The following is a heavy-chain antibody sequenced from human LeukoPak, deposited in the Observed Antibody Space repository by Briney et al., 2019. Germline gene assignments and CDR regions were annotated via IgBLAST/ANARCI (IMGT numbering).Heavy chain of an antibody. J-gene: IGHJ4*02. V-gene: IGHV3-23*01. CDR2: ISASGGST. D-gene: IGHD6-19*01. CDR3: AKSPPESYISGWRYYFDY. Sequence: GGSLRLTCAASGFTFTSYAMTWVRQAPGKGLAWVSTISASGGSTYYADSVRGRLTISRDNSKNTVYLQMNSLRAEDTAVYFCAKSPPESYISGWRYYFDYWGQGTLVTVSS. CDR1: GFTFTSYA.